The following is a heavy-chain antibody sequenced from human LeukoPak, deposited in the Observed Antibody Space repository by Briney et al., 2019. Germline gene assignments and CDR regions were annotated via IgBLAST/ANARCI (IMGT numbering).Heavy chain of an antibody. J-gene: IGHJ4*02. CDR2: IYYSGST. Sequence: SETLSLTCTVSGASISSYYWSWIRQPPGKGLEWIGYIYYSGSTNYNPSLKSRVTISVDTSKNQFSLKLSSVTAADTAVYYCARDGGGIAAAGTRAYWGQGTLVTVSS. V-gene: IGHV4-59*12. D-gene: IGHD6-13*01. CDR3: ARDGGGIAAAGTRAY. CDR1: GASISSYY.